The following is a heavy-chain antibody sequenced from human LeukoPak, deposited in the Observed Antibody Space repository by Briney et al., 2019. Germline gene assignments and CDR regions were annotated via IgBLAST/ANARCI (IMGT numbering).Heavy chain of an antibody. V-gene: IGHV1-18*01. J-gene: IGHJ6*03. CDR3: ARVQTGQWLIYYYYYYMDV. CDR2: ISAYNGNT. D-gene: IGHD6-19*01. CDR1: GYTFTSYA. Sequence: ASVKVSCKASGYTFTSYAMNWVRQAPGQGLEWMGWISAYNGNTNYAQKLQGRVTMTTDTSTSTAYMELRSLRSDDTAVYYCARVQTGQWLIYYYYYYMDVWGKGTTVTVSS.